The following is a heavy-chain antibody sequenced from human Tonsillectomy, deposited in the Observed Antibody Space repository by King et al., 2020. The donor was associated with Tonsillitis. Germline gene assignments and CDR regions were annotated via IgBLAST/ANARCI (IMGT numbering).Heavy chain of an antibody. J-gene: IGHJ4*02. V-gene: IGHV1-2*02. Sequence: QLVQSGAEVKKPGASVKVSCKASGYTFTDYFMHWVRQAPGQGLEWMGWINPKSGGTNFAQKFQGRVTMTGDTSISTAYMELSRLRSDDTAVYYCARDWGDYGDYSDYWGQGTLVTVSS. CDR2: INPKSGGT. CDR3: ARDWGDYGDYSDY. CDR1: GYTFTDYF. D-gene: IGHD4-17*01.